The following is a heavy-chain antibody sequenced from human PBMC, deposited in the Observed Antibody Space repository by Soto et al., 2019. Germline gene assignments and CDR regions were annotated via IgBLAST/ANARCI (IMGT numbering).Heavy chain of an antibody. J-gene: IGHJ4*02. CDR2: INQSGGT. D-gene: IGHD6-13*01. Sequence: QVQLQQWGAGLLKPSETLSLTCAVYGGSFSGYYWSWIRQPPGKGLEWTGEINQSGGTNYNPSLKSRVTISVDTSKNQFSLKLSSVTAADTAVYYCARTYSSSWSSFDYWGQGTLVTVSS. CDR3: ARTYSSSWSSFDY. CDR1: GGSFSGYY. V-gene: IGHV4-34*01.